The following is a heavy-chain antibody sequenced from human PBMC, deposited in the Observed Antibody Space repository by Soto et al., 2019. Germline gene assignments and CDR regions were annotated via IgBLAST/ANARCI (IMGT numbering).Heavy chain of an antibody. Sequence: SETLSLTCTVSGGSISGGDYYWSWIRQPPGKGLEWIGYIYYSGSTNYNPSLKSRVTISVDTSKNQFSLKLSSVTAADTAVYYCARVFPSVVERYFDYWGQGTLVTVSS. J-gene: IGHJ4*02. V-gene: IGHV4-61*08. CDR1: GGSISGGDYY. CDR2: IYYSGST. D-gene: IGHD2-15*01. CDR3: ARVFPSVVERYFDY.